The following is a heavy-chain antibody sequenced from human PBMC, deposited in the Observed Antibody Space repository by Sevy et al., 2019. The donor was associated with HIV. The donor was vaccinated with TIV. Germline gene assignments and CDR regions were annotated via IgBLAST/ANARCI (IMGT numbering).Heavy chain of an antibody. CDR3: ASGSLVSTGYPFDY. CDR1: GFTFSIYT. Sequence: GGSLRLSCAASGFTFSIYTMNWVRQAPGKGLEWVSSISSSSTYIYYADSVRGRFTISRDNAKNSLYLQMHSLRAEDTAVYYCASGSLVSTGYPFDYWGQGTLVTVSS. CDR2: ISSSSTYI. V-gene: IGHV3-21*01. J-gene: IGHJ4*02. D-gene: IGHD3-22*01.